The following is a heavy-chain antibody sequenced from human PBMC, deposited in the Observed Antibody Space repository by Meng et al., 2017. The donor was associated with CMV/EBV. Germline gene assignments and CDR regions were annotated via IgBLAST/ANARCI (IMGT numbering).Heavy chain of an antibody. CDR2: VNPNSGGT. CDR3: ARGPAALGENWFDP. D-gene: IGHD2-2*01. J-gene: IGHJ5*02. CDR1: GDTFTGYY. V-gene: IGHV1-2*02. Sequence: SGDTFTGYYMHWVRQAPGQGLEWMGWVNPNSGGTNYAQKFQGRVTMTRDTSISTAYMELSRLRSDDTAVYYCARGPAALGENWFDPWGQGTLVTVSS.